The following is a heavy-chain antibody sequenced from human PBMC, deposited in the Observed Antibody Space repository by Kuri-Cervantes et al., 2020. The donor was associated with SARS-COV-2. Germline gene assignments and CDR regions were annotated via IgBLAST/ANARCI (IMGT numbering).Heavy chain of an antibody. Sequence: SEILSLTCTVPGGSIREGTTYYWAWIRQPPGKGLEWIGSIYSGGTTYYDPSLKSRVTISVDTSKNQFSLNLTSVTAADTAVYYCARAAGDQGEYYYYYYMDVWGKGTTVTVSS. J-gene: IGHJ6*03. CDR3: ARAAGDQGEYYYYYYMDV. V-gene: IGHV4-39*01. D-gene: IGHD7-27*01. CDR1: GGSIREGTTYY. CDR2: IYSGGTT.